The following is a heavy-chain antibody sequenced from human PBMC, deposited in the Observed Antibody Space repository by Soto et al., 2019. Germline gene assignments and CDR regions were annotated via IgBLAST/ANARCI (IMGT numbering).Heavy chain of an antibody. CDR1: GFTFSSYA. J-gene: IGHJ3*02. CDR2: ISYDGSNK. D-gene: IGHD2-21*02. Sequence: GGSLRLSCAASGFTFSSYAMHWVRQAPGKGLEWVAVISYDGSNKYYADSVKGRFTISRDNSKNTLYLQMNSLRAEDTAVYYCARDYSRTYCGGDCYDAFDIWGQGTMVTVSS. CDR3: ARDYSRTYCGGDCYDAFDI. V-gene: IGHV3-30*04.